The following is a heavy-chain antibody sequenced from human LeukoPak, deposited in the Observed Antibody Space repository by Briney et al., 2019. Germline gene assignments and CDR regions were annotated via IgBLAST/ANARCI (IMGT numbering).Heavy chain of an antibody. CDR1: GYSISSGYY. D-gene: IGHD1-1*01. Sequence: PSETLSLTCTVSGYSISSGYYWGWIRQPPGKGLEWIGNIYHSWSTYYNPSLKSRVTISVDTSKDQFSLKLSSVTAADTAVYYCATLGAGYNWNDVGAFDIWGQGTMVTVSS. CDR2: IYHSWST. J-gene: IGHJ3*02. V-gene: IGHV4-38-2*02. CDR3: ATLGAGYNWNDVGAFDI.